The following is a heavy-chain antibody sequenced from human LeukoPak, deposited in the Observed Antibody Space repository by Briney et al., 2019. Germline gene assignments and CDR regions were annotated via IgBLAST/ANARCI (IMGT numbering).Heavy chain of an antibody. CDR2: IYTSGST. J-gene: IGHJ6*02. Sequence: SETLSLTCTVSGGSISSYYWSWIRQPAGKGLEWIGRIYTSGSTNYNPSLKSRVTMSVDTSKNQFSLKLNSVTAADTAVYYCARDPSRYYYYYGMDVWGQGTTVTVSS. CDR3: ARDPSRYYYYYGMDV. V-gene: IGHV4-4*07. CDR1: GGSISSYY.